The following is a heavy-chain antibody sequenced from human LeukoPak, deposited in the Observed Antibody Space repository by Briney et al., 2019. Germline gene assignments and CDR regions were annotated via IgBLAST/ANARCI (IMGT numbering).Heavy chain of an antibody. CDR2: INEDGSVE. CDR3: ARTDTPNCVSTTCYFYFYYYMDV. D-gene: IGHD2-2*01. CDR1: GITFSNYW. Sequence: GGTLRLSCAASGITFSNYWMTWVRQAPGRGLEWLANINEDGSVEYYVDSMKGRLTISRDNAKKSLYLQMNNLRADDTAVYYCARTDTPNCVSTTCYFYFYYYMDVWGKGTTVT. J-gene: IGHJ6*03. V-gene: IGHV3-7*01.